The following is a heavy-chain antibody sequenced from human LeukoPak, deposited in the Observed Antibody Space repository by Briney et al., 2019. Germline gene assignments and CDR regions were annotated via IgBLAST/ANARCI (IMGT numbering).Heavy chain of an antibody. D-gene: IGHD6-13*01. J-gene: IGHJ4*02. CDR1: GFTFSSYA. CDR2: ISYDRSNK. Sequence: PGGSLRLSCAASGFTFSSYAMHWVRQAPGKGLEWVAVISYDRSNKYYADSVKGRFTISRDNSKNTLYLQMNSLRAEDTAVYYCARDSSSWPEYYFDYWGQGTLVTVSS. V-gene: IGHV3-30*04. CDR3: ARDSSSWPEYYFDY.